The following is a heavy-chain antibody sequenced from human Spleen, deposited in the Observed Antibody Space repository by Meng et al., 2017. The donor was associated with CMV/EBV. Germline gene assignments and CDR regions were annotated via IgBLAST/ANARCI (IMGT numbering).Heavy chain of an antibody. V-gene: IGHV3-21*01. J-gene: IGHJ4*02. CDR1: GFTFDLYT. CDR3: ARDAKGGPDY. D-gene: IGHD1-26*01. Sequence: LSCAASGFTFDLYTIYWIRLAPGKGLEWVASISSSSNYIYYADSVKGRFTISRDNAKDSLYLQMNSLRVDDTGVYYCARDAKGGPDYWGQGTLVTVSS. CDR2: ISSSSNYI.